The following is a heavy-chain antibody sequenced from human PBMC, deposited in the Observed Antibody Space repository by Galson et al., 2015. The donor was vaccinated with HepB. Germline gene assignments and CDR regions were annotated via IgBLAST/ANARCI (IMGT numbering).Heavy chain of an antibody. D-gene: IGHD4-17*01. CDR1: GFTFSDYY. CDR3: ARYDYGFTRAAFDI. V-gene: IGHV3-11*01. CDR2: ISSSGSTI. J-gene: IGHJ3*02. Sequence: SLRLSCAASGFTFSDYYMSWIRQAPGKGLEWVSYISSSGSTIYYADSVKGRFTISRDNAKNSLYLQMNSLRAEDTAVYYCARYDYGFTRAAFDIWGQGTMVTVSS.